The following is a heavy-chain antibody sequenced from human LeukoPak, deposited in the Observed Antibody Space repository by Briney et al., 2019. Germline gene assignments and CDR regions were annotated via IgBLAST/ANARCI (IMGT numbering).Heavy chain of an antibody. J-gene: IGHJ4*02. CDR2: VNGSGGTT. D-gene: IGHD2-2*01. V-gene: IGHV3-23*01. Sequence: PGRSLRLSCAASGFTFTRNAMAWVRHAPGKGLKWFSSVNGSGGTTFYADSVKGRVTISRVQSTNTVYLQMNSLRADDTAVYYCAKAQCSSNSCSRADNWGQGTLVTVSS. CDR3: AKAQCSSNSCSRADN. CDR1: GFTFTRNA.